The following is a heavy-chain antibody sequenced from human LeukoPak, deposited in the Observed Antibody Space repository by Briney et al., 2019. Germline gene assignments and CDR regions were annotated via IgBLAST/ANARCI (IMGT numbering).Heavy chain of an antibody. CDR1: GFTFSSYT. J-gene: IGHJ2*01. V-gene: IGHV3-74*01. CDR3: ARGPNWEIYWYFDL. Sequence: GGSLRLSCAASGFTFSSYTMNWVRQAPGKGLVWVSRINTDGSSTSYADSVKGRFTISRDNAKNTLYLQMNSLRAEDTAVYYCARGPNWEIYWYFDLWGRGTLVTVSS. CDR2: INTDGSST. D-gene: IGHD1-1*01.